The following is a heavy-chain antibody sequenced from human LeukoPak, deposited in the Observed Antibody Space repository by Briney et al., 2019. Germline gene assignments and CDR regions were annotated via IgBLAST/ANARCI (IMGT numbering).Heavy chain of an antibody. CDR2: IYYSGST. Sequence: PSETLSLTCTVSGGSISSYYWSWIRQPPGKGLEWIGYIYYSGSTNYNPSLKSRVTISVDTSKNQFSLKLGSVTAADTAVYYCARVAIVRGVKDYYMDVWGKGTTVTVSS. CDR1: GGSISSYY. D-gene: IGHD3-10*01. V-gene: IGHV4-59*01. CDR3: ARVAIVRGVKDYYMDV. J-gene: IGHJ6*03.